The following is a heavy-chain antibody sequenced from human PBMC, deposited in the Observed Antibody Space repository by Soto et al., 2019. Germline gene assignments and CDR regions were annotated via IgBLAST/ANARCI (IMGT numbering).Heavy chain of an antibody. CDR2: IRGNTYDGRT. CDR1: GFSFGDFA. V-gene: IGHV3-49*04. Sequence: GGSLRLSCSTSGFSFGDFALSWVRQAPGRGLEWVGIIRGNTYDGRTAYAASVKGRFTISKDESNSIAYLQMDSLKSEDTGMYYCAKDFSTSRLGFDYWGLGTLVTVSS. CDR3: AKDFSTSRLGFDY. J-gene: IGHJ4*02.